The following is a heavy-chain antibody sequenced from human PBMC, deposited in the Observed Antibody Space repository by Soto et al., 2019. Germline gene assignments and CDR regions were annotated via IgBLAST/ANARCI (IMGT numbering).Heavy chain of an antibody. CDR1: GYTFTSYA. CDR2: VSPYNGYT. Sequence: QVQLLQSGGEVKEPGASVKVSCKTSGYTFTSYAISWVRQAPGQGLEWLGWVSPYNGYTSYAQRFQSRLTMATDTSTMTAYMDLRSLTSDDTAVYYCARHRRGANQQPLFDPWGQGTLVTVSS. J-gene: IGHJ5*02. D-gene: IGHD6-13*01. CDR3: ARHRRGANQQPLFDP. V-gene: IGHV1-18*01.